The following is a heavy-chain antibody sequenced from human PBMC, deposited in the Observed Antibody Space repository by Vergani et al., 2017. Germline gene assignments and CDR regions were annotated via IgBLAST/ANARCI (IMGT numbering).Heavy chain of an antibody. CDR3: ARGQGREGSGWFDP. CDR1: GGSFSGYY. V-gene: IGHV4-34*01. Sequence: QVQLQQWGAGLLKPSETLSLTCAVYGGSFSGYYWSWIRQPPGKGLEWSGEINHRGSTNYNPSLKSRVTISVDTSKNQFSLKLSSVTAADTAVYYCARGQGREGSGWFDPWGQGTLVTVSS. J-gene: IGHJ5*02. CDR2: INHRGST. D-gene: IGHD3-10*01.